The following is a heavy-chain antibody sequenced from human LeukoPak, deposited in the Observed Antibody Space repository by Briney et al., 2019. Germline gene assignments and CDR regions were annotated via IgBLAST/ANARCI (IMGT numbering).Heavy chain of an antibody. J-gene: IGHJ4*02. Sequence: PSETLSLTCTVSGGSISSHNWNWIRQPPGKGLEWIGDIYNSGSPNYNPSLKSRVTISVDTSKNQFSLKLSSVTAADTAVYYCARVDSSGYYTFFDYWGQGTLVTASS. D-gene: IGHD3-22*01. CDR2: IYNSGSP. V-gene: IGHV4-59*11. CDR1: GGSISSHN. CDR3: ARVDSSGYYTFFDY.